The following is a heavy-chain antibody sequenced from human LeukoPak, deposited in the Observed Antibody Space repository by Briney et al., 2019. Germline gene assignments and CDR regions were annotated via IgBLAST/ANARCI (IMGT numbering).Heavy chain of an antibody. D-gene: IGHD5-18*01. CDR2: FDPEDGET. V-gene: IGHV1-24*01. CDR1: GYTLTELS. CDR3: ATGLFFQVDTAMATVPYFDY. J-gene: IGHJ4*02. Sequence: ASVKVSCNVSGYTLTELSMHWVRQAPGKGLEWMGGFDPEDGETIYAQKFKGRVTMTEDTSTDTAYMELSSLRSEDTAVYYCATGLFFQVDTAMATVPYFDYWGQGTLVTVSS.